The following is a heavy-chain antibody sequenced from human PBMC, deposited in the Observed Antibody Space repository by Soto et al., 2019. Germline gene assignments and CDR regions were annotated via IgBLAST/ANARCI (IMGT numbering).Heavy chain of an antibody. Sequence: PSETLSLTCTVSGDSVSSGTYYWSWIRQPPGKGLEWIGYIYFIVAPNYNPSLKSRATISIDTSKNQFSLKLSSVTAADTAVYYCARHGEYSSGSPRKNYYYYYGMDVWGQGTTVTAP. CDR2: IYFIVAP. CDR3: ARHGEYSSGSPRKNYYYYYGMDV. CDR1: GDSVSSGTYY. V-gene: IGHV4-61*01. D-gene: IGHD6-19*01. J-gene: IGHJ6*02.